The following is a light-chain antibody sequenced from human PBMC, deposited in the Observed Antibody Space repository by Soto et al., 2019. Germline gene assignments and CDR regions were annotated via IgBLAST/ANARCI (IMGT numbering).Light chain of an antibody. CDR2: GAS. Sequence: EIVMTQSPATLSVSPGERATLSCRASQSVSSNLAWYQQKPGQAPRLLIYGASTRATGIPARFSGSRSGTEFTXTISRLQSEDFAVYYCQQYNNWPPWTFGQGTKLEIK. CDR1: QSVSSN. CDR3: QQYNNWPPWT. V-gene: IGKV3-15*01. J-gene: IGKJ2*02.